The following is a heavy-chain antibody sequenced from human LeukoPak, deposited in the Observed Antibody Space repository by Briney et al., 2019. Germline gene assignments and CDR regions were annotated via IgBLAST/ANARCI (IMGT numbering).Heavy chain of an antibody. Sequence: PSETLSLTCAVYGGSFSGYYWSWIRQPPGKGLEWIGEINHSGSTNYNPSLKSRVTISVDTSKNQFSLKLSSVTAADTAVYYCARYDYVWGSRDYWGQGTLVTVSS. J-gene: IGHJ4*02. CDR2: INHSGST. V-gene: IGHV4-34*01. D-gene: IGHD3-16*01. CDR1: GGSFSGYY. CDR3: ARYDYVWGSRDY.